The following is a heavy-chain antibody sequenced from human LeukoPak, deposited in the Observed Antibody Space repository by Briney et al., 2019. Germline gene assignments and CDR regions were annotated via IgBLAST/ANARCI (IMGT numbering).Heavy chain of an antibody. D-gene: IGHD2-15*01. J-gene: IGHJ4*02. V-gene: IGHV3-23*01. CDR3: AKEGAWEYCSGGSRPFDY. Sequence: GPLRLSSAAAGSTFSDYAIRGFRRPPGREVLGGSVSSCSSESSYSAHSVKGRFTISLDKSKNTLYLQMTSLRAEDTAVYYCAKEGAWEYCSGGSRPFDYWGQGTLVTVSS. CDR2: SSCSSESS. CDR1: GSTFSDYA.